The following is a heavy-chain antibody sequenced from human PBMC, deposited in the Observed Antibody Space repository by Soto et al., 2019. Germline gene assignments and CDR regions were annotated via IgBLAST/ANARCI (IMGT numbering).Heavy chain of an antibody. CDR2: IKTDGSQT. D-gene: IGHD3-10*01. V-gene: IGHV3-7*03. CDR3: TSDRYPRFYHGSGSYPYY. J-gene: IGHJ4*02. Sequence: EAQLVESGGGLIQPGGSLRLSCAASGFTFSSFWMSWVRQAPGKGLEWVANIKTDGSQTHYVDSVKGRFTISRDNPKTSLFLQMNSLRVEDTAVYFCTSDRYPRFYHGSGSYPYYWGQGTPVTVSS. CDR1: GFTFSSFW.